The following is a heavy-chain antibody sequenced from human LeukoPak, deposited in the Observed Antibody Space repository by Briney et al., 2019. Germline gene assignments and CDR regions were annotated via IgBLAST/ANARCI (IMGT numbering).Heavy chain of an antibody. CDR1: GFTFRSYG. Sequence: GGSLRLSCAASGFTFRSYGMHWVRQAPGKGLEWMAFIRYDGSNKYYADSVKGRFTISRDNAKNSLYLQMNSLRAEDTAVYYCATLKRTGTPYYFDYWGQGTLVTVSS. D-gene: IGHD1-1*01. V-gene: IGHV3-30*02. J-gene: IGHJ4*02. CDR3: ATLKRTGTPYYFDY. CDR2: IRYDGSNK.